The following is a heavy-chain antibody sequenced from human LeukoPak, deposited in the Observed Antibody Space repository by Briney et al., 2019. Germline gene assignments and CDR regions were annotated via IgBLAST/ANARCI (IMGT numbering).Heavy chain of an antibody. CDR3: TSPYDDILTGYY. Sequence: GGSLRLSCAASGFTFSSYAMHWVRQAPGKGLEYVSAISSNGGSTYYANSVKGRFTISRDNSKNTLYLQMNSLRAEDTAVYYCTSPYDDILTGYYWGQGTLVTVSS. D-gene: IGHD3-9*01. CDR2: ISSNGGST. CDR1: GFTFSSYA. J-gene: IGHJ4*02. V-gene: IGHV3-64*01.